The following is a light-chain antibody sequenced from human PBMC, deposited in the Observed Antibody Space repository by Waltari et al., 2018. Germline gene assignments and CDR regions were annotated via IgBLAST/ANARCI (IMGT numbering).Light chain of an antibody. CDR3: QQRNNYPIT. CDR1: QGISTH. J-gene: IGKJ5*01. Sequence: DIQLTQSPSSLSASVGDRVIITCRASQGISTHLAWYQQKPGKAPKRLIYTASTLQSGVPSRFSGSGSGTEFTLTISSLQPEDFAAYYCQQRNNYPITFGQGTRLEI. V-gene: IGKV1-9*01. CDR2: TAS.